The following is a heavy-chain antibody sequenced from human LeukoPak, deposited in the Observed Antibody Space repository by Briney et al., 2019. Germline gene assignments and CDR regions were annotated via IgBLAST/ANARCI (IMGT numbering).Heavy chain of an antibody. CDR3: AGDTSNYYDSTGYYYDYYYMDV. D-gene: IGHD3-22*01. CDR2: ISGSSNTI. Sequence: QTGGSLRLSCAGSGFVFRSYSMNWVRQAPGRGLEWVSYISGSSNTIHYADSVKGRFTVSRDNSKDTLYLQMNSLRAEDTAVYYCAGDTSNYYDSTGYYYDYYYMDVWGKGTTVTVSS. J-gene: IGHJ6*03. CDR1: GFVFRSYS. V-gene: IGHV3-48*01.